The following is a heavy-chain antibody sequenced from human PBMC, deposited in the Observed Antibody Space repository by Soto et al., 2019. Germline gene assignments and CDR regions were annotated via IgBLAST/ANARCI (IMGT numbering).Heavy chain of an antibody. CDR3: ARDPREYYFDY. CDR2: IGSSGSTI. J-gene: IGHJ4*02. V-gene: IGHV3-11*01. Sequence: QVQLVESGGGLVKPGGSLRLSCAASGFTFSDYCMTWIRQAPGKGLEWVSYIGSSGSTIYYADSMKGRFTISRDNAKNSLYLQMNSLRAEDTAVYYCARDPREYYFDYWGQGTLVTVSS. CDR1: GFTFSDYC.